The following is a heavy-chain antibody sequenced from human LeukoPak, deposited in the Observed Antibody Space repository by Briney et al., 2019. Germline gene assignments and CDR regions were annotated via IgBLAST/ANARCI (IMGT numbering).Heavy chain of an antibody. CDR2: INPHGGVT. CDR1: GYTFTGYY. CDR3: ARERTPIALKIMIIFDS. Sequence: VSVKVSCKTSGYTFTGYYMHWVRQAPGQGLEWMASINPHGGVTNSAQEFQGRVTVTRDASISTAYLELSGLRSDDTAVYYCARERTPIALKIMIIFDSWGQGTLITVSS. D-gene: IGHD3-16*01. J-gene: IGHJ5*01. V-gene: IGHV1-2*02.